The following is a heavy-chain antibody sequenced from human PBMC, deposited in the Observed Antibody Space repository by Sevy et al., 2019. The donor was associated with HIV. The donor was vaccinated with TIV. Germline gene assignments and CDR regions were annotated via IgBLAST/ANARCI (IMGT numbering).Heavy chain of an antibody. CDR1: GFIFSSYV. V-gene: IGHV3-23*01. Sequence: GGSLRLSCAASGFIFSSYVMNWVRQAPGKGLEWVSAISGSGGSTYYADSVKGRFTISRDNFKNTLYLEMNSLRVEDTAVYYCAAGFWSGFDYWGQGTLVTVSS. CDR2: ISGSGGST. CDR3: AAGFWSGFDY. J-gene: IGHJ4*02. D-gene: IGHD3-3*01.